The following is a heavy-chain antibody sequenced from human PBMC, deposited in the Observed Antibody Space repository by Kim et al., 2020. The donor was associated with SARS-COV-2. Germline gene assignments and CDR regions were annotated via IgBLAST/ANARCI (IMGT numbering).Heavy chain of an antibody. J-gene: IGHJ5*02. CDR2: IYYSGST. CDR3: ATRPYSSSWYYSPT. D-gene: IGHD6-13*01. CDR1: GGSISSSSYY. V-gene: IGHV4-39*01. Sequence: SETLSLTCTVSGGSISSSSYYWGWIRQPPGKGLEWIGSIYYSGSTYYNPSLKSRVTISVDTSKNQFSLKLSSVTAADTAVYYCATRPYSSSWYYSPTWGQGTLVTVSS.